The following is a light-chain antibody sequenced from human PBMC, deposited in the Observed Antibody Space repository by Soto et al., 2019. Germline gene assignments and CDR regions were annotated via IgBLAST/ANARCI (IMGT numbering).Light chain of an antibody. CDR2: GAS. CDR1: QSVSSSY. V-gene: IGKV3-20*01. J-gene: IGKJ3*01. CDR3: STRT. Sequence: EIVLTQSPGTLSLSPGERATLSCRASQSVSSSYLAWYQQKPGQAPRLLIYGASSRATGIPDRFSGSGSGTDFTLTISRLEPEEFAVYYCSTRTFGPGTKVDIK.